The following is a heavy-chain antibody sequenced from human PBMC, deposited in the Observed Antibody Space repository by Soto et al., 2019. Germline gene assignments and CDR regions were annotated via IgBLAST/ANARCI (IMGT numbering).Heavy chain of an antibody. V-gene: IGHV3-66*01. CDR2: IYSGGIT. CDR3: ARGTCSSTSCFFDY. D-gene: IGHD2-2*01. J-gene: IGHJ4*02. Sequence: EVPLVESGGGLVQPGGSLRLSCAASGFTVSSNYMSWVRQTPGKGLEWVSLIYSGGITYYADSVKGRFTISRDNSKNTLYLQMNGLRAEDTAVYYCARGTCSSTSCFFDYWGQGTLVTVSS. CDR1: GFTVSSNY.